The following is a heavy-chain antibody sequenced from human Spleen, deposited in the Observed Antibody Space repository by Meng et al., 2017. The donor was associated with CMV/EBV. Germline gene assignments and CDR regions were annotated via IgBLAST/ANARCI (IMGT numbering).Heavy chain of an antibody. CDR1: GGSISSSSYY. CDR3: ARESPYCTSTSCLSFDY. J-gene: IGHJ4*02. V-gene: IGHV4-39*07. Sequence: GSLRLSCTVSGGSISSSSYYWGWIRQPPGRGLEWIGSIYYTGSTFYNPSLKSRVTISGDTSKNQFSLKLSSVTAADTAVYYCARESPYCTSTSCLSFDYWGQGTLVTVSS. D-gene: IGHD2-2*01. CDR2: IYYTGST.